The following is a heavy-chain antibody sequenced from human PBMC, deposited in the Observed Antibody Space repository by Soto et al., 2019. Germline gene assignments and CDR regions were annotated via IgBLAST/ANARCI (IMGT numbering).Heavy chain of an antibody. CDR3: ERICITGTTCFDY. V-gene: IGHV2-26*01. CDR1: GFSLSNARMG. D-gene: IGHD1-7*01. CDR2: IYSNDEK. Sequence: QVTLKKSGPVLVKPTETLTLTCTVSGFSLSNARMGVSWIRQPPGKALEWLAPIYSNDEKSYSTSLKSRLTISKDTSKSQVVLTMTNSDPVDTATYYFERICITGTTCFDYWGQGTLVTVSS. J-gene: IGHJ4*02.